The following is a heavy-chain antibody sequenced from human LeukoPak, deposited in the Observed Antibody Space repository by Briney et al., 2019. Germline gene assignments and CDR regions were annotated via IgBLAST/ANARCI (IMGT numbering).Heavy chain of an antibody. D-gene: IGHD1-1*01. CDR1: GFTFDDYW. CDR2: INTDGSRT. J-gene: IGHJ4*02. CDR3: LRGELTPGVGY. Sequence: GGSLRLSCVASGFTFDDYWMHWVRQIPGKGLVWISDINTDGSRTRYAHSVRRRFTISRDNAKNTVYLQMNSLRADDTGICYCLRGELTPGVGYWGQGTLVTVSS. V-gene: IGHV3-74*01.